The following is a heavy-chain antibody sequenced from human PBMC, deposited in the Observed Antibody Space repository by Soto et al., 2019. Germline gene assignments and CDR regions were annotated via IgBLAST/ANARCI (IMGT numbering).Heavy chain of an antibody. V-gene: IGHV4-30-4*01. Sequence: QVQLEQSGPGLVKPSQTLTLTCNISGGSITSTNHYWSWIRQSPREGLEWIGYIYDSGTTHYNPSFKGPVHHLGNPSQSQFSLIIDSVTVADSAVYYCARKVSGTGAFDYWGRGTLVTVSS. D-gene: IGHD2-8*02. J-gene: IGHJ4*02. CDR2: IYDSGTT. CDR3: ARKVSGTGAFDY. CDR1: GGSITSTNHY.